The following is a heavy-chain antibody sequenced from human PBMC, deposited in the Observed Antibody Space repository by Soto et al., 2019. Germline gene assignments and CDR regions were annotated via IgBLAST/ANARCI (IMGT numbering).Heavy chain of an antibody. V-gene: IGHV3-53*01. J-gene: IGHJ3*02. Sequence: PGGSLRLSCAASGFTVSNTYMTWVRQPPGKGLECVSVIYTAGGTNYADSVKGRFIISRDNSKNTLYLQMNSLRAEDTAVYYCVKGTDIVVVVAPAFDIWGQGTMVTVSS. CDR1: GFTVSNTY. D-gene: IGHD2-15*01. CDR2: IYTAGGT. CDR3: VKGTDIVVVVAPAFDI.